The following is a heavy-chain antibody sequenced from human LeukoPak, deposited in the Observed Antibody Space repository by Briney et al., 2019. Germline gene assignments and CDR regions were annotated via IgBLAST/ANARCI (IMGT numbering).Heavy chain of an antibody. V-gene: IGHV4-61*02. J-gene: IGHJ4*02. CDR2: IYTSGST. CDR3: AKGYFDY. Sequence: SETLSLTCTVSGGSISSGSYYWSWIRQPAGKGLEWIGRIYTSGSTNYNPSLKSRVTISVDTSKNQFSLKLSTVTAADTAVYYCAKGYFDYWGQGTLVTVSS. CDR1: GGSISSGSYY.